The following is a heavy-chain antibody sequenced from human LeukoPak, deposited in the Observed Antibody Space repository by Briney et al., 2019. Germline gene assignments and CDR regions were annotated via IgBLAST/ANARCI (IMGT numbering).Heavy chain of an antibody. D-gene: IGHD6-19*01. V-gene: IGHV1-46*01. CDR2: INPSGGST. J-gene: IGHJ4*02. CDR3: ARDGHSSGWCFDY. CDR1: GYIFTSYY. Sequence: ASVKVSCKASGYIFTSYYMHWVRQAPGQGLEGMGIINPSGGSTSYAQKFQGRVTMTTDTSTSTVYMELSSLRSEDTAVYNCARDGHSSGWCFDYWGQGTLVTVSS.